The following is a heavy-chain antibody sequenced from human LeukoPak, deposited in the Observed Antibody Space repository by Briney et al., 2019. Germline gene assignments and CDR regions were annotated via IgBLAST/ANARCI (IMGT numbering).Heavy chain of an antibody. CDR1: GFXFNDYW. Sequence: GGSPRLSCAASGFXFNDYWMNWVRQVPGKGLMWVARINSDGTRTTYADPVKGRFTVSRDNAKNTLYLQMNSLRAEDTAVYYCARDRSRWSIAPDADVWGQGTTVTISS. J-gene: IGHJ6*02. D-gene: IGHD2-15*01. CDR3: ARDRSRWSIAPDADV. V-gene: IGHV3-74*01. CDR2: INSDGTRT.